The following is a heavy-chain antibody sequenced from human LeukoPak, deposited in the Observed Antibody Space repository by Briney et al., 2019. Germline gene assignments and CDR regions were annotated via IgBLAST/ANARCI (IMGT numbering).Heavy chain of an antibody. CDR1: GGSISSGGYY. CDR3: ARELGSIAAAGTARHPIFDY. CDR2: IYHSGST. J-gene: IGHJ4*02. V-gene: IGHV4-30-2*01. D-gene: IGHD6-13*01. Sequence: SQTLSLTCTVSGGSISSGGYYWSWIRQPPGKGLEWIGYIYHSGSTYYNPSLKSRVTISVDRSKNQFSLKLSSVTAADTAVYYCARELGSIAAAGTARHPIFDYWGQGTLVTVSS.